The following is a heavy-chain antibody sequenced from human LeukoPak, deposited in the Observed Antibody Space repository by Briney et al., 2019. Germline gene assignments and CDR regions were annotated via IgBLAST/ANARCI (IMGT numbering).Heavy chain of an antibody. Sequence: SETLSLTCTVSGGSISSSSYYWGWIRQPPGKGLEWIGSIYYSGSTYYNPSLKSRVTISVDTSKNQFSLKLSSVTAADTAVYYCARDVSSGWAPPNYFDYWGQGTLVTVSS. J-gene: IGHJ4*02. CDR2: IYYSGST. CDR1: GGSISSSSYY. V-gene: IGHV4-39*07. D-gene: IGHD6-19*01. CDR3: ARDVSSGWAPPNYFDY.